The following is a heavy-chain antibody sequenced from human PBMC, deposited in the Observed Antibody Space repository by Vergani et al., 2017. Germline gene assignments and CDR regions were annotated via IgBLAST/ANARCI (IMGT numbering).Heavy chain of an antibody. CDR2: ISGSGGST. CDR3: AKEEKKYSSSSKPFDY. D-gene: IGHD6-6*01. J-gene: IGHJ4*02. Sequence: VQLVESGGGLVQPGRSLRLSCAASGFTFDDYAMHWVRQAPGKGLEWVSGISGSGGSTYYADSVKGRFTISRDNSKNTLYLQMNSLRAEDTAAYYCAKEEKKYSSSSKPFDYWGQGTLVTVSS. CDR1: GFTFDDYA. V-gene: IGHV3-23*04.